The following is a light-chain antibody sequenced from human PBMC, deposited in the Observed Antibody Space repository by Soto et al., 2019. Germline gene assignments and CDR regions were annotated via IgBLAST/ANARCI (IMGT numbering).Light chain of an antibody. CDR3: SSYTSSSTLV. CDR2: EVS. CDR1: SSDVGGYNY. J-gene: IGLJ1*01. Sequence: QSALTQPASVSGSPGQSITISCTGTSSDVGGYNYVSWYQQYPGKVPKLMIHEVSNRPSGVSSRFSGSKSGDTASLTISGLQPEDEADYYCSSYTSSSTLVFGTGTKVT. V-gene: IGLV2-14*01.